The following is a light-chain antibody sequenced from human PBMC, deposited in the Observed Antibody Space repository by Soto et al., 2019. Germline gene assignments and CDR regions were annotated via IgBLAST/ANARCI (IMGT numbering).Light chain of an antibody. CDR3: QQYDTSPRT. V-gene: IGKV3-20*01. Sequence: IILKQSPDTLSLSPGERATLSCRASQSVTNYIAWYQQRPGQAPRLLVYGASSRATGIPDRFSGSGSGTDFTLTISRLEPEDFAVYYCQQYDTSPRTFGQGTKVDI. CDR2: GAS. CDR1: QSVTNY. J-gene: IGKJ1*01.